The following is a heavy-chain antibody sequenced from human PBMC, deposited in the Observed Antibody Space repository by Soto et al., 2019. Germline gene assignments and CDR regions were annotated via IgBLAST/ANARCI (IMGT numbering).Heavy chain of an antibody. J-gene: IGHJ4*02. CDR3: ARGGIQLSYAFDY. CDR2: IYTSGST. D-gene: IGHD5-18*01. CDR1: GTSVSNYY. Sequence: SETLSLTCSASGTSVSNYYWSWIRQPAGKGLEHIGRIYTSGSTSYNPSLKSRVTMSMDTSQTQIYLNLTSVTAADTAVYYCARGGIQLSYAFDYWGQGIQVTVSS. V-gene: IGHV4-4*07.